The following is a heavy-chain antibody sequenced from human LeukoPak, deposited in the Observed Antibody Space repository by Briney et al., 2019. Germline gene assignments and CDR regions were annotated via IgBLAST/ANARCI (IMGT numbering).Heavy chain of an antibody. Sequence: GGSLRLSCSASGFTFSSYAMHWVRQAPGKGLEYVSAMICNGGSTYYADSVKGRFTISRDNSKNTLYLQMSRLRAADTAVYYCVKGRRWYYYDSSGYSSLDYWGQGTLVTVPS. V-gene: IGHV3-64D*06. J-gene: IGHJ4*02. CDR1: GFTFSSYA. CDR3: VKGRRWYYYDSSGYSSLDY. D-gene: IGHD3-22*01. CDR2: MICNGGST.